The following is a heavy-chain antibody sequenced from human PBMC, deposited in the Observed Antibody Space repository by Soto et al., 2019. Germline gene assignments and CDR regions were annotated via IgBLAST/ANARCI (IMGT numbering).Heavy chain of an antibody. J-gene: IGHJ6*04. CDR1: GFTFRSYA. D-gene: IGHD2-2*01. V-gene: IGHV3-23*05. CDR2: IHSGGRDT. CDR3: VRVCGRPSCPYHLDV. Sequence: AGGSLRLSCAASGFTFRSYALTWVLQAPWRGLEWVATIHSGGRDTYYGDSVKGRFTVSRDNSNNTVYLHMSSLRADDTAVYYCVRVCGRPSCPYHLDVWGKGTTVTVSS.